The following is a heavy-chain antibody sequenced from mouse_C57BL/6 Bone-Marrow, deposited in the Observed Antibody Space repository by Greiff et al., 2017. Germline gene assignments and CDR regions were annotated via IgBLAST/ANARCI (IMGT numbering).Heavy chain of an antibody. Sequence: QVQLQQSGPELVKPGASVKISCKASGYSFTSYYIHWVKQRPGQGLEWIGWIYPGSGNNKYNEKFKGKATLTADTSSSTAYMQLSSLTSEDSAVYYCAREGDYDWFAYWGQGTLVTVSA. D-gene: IGHD2-4*01. CDR3: AREGDYDWFAY. CDR1: GYSFTSYY. CDR2: IYPGSGNN. J-gene: IGHJ3*01. V-gene: IGHV1-66*01.